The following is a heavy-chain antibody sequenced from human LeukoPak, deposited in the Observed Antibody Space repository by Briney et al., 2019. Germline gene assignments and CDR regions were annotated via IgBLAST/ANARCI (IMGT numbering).Heavy chain of an antibody. CDR1: GFKFESYG. D-gene: IGHD3-10*01. CDR2: IRYDGLKK. Sequence: GGSLRLSCAASGFKFESYGINWVRQTPGKGLEWVAFIRYDGLKKYYGESVKGRFTISRDNAKNSLYLQINSLRAEDTAVYYCARARRSITMVRGAPGAFDIWGQGTMDTVSS. J-gene: IGHJ3*02. CDR3: ARARRSITMVRGAPGAFDI. V-gene: IGHV3-30*02.